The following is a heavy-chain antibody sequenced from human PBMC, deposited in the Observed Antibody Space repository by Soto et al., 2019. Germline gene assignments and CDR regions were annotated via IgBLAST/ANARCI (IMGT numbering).Heavy chain of an antibody. CDR3: ARVPLNRTPSRGWFDP. D-gene: IGHD3-10*01. Sequence: ASVKVSCKGSGFTCTSYAMHWVRQAPGHRLAWMGRITAGNGNTKYSQKFPSRVTTTRDTSASTAYMELSSLRSEDTAVYYCARVPLNRTPSRGWFDPWGQGTQVTASS. CDR1: GFTCTSYA. J-gene: IGHJ5*02. V-gene: IGHV1-3*01. CDR2: ITAGNGNT.